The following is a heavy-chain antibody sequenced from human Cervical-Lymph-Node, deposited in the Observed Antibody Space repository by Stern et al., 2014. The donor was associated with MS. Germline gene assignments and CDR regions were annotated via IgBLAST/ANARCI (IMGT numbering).Heavy chain of an antibody. CDR3: AVRYCSGGRCYSLPAV. CDR1: EYTHNNYL. CDR2: INPSGAT. Sequence: VQLVQSGSEVKKPGASVKVSCKASEYTHNNYLIHWVRQAPGQRPDWMGVINPSGATTYAQKVQDRVTMTTDASTSTFYMELSRLRSEDMAVYYCAVRYCSGGRCYSLPAVWGQGTTVIVSS. D-gene: IGHD2-15*01. J-gene: IGHJ6*02. V-gene: IGHV1-46*02.